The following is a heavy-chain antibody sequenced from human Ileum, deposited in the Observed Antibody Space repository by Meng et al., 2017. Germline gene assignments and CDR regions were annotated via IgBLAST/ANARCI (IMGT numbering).Heavy chain of an antibody. CDR3: ARNGDYSADH. V-gene: IGHV4-4*02. Sequence: QAQLKGPGPGLVTPSGTLSLTCAVSGGSISFGYWWSWVRQPPGQGLEWIGEIHHSGSTNYNPSLKSRVTLSVDNSNNQFSLSLTSVTAADTAVYYCARNGDYSADHWGQGILVTVSS. CDR2: IHHSGST. CDR1: GGSISFGYW. D-gene: IGHD2-21*01. J-gene: IGHJ4*02.